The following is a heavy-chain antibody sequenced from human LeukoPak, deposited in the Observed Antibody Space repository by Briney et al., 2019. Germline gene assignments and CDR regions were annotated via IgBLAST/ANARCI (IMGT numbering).Heavy chain of an antibody. CDR3: ARGLWFGESSTPFDY. Sequence: ASVKVSCKASGGTFSSYTISWVRQAPGQGLEWMGGIIPIFGTANYAQKFQGRVTITADESTSTAYMELSSLRSEDTAVYYCARGLWFGESSTPFDYWGQGTLVTVSS. V-gene: IGHV1-69*13. D-gene: IGHD3-10*01. J-gene: IGHJ4*02. CDR1: GGTFSSYT. CDR2: IIPIFGTA.